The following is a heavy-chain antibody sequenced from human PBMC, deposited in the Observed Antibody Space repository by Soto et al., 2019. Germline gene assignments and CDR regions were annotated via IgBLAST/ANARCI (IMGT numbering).Heavy chain of an antibody. CDR3: AGPKSENYYGSGSYYNRNYYYGMDV. J-gene: IGHJ6*02. Sequence: PGESLKISCKGSGYSFTSYWIGWVRQMPGKGLEWMGIIYPGDSDTRYSPSFQGQVTISADKSISTAYLQWSSLKASDTAMYYCAGPKSENYYGSGSYYNRNYYYGMDVWGQGTTVTVSS. CDR1: GYSFTSYW. CDR2: IYPGDSDT. V-gene: IGHV5-51*01. D-gene: IGHD3-10*01.